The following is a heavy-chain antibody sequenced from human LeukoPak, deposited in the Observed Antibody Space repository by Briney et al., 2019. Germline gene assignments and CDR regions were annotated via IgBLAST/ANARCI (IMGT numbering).Heavy chain of an antibody. CDR2: ISYTGGT. CDR1: GGSISSYY. V-gene: IGHV4-59*01. J-gene: IGHJ4*02. D-gene: IGHD5-24*01. Sequence: SETLSLTCTVSGGSISSYYWSWIRQPPGKGLEWIGYISYTGGTNYNPSLRSRLTMSVDTSKDQISLKLSSVTAADTAVYYCARISSETHYDYWGRGTLVTVSS. CDR3: ARISSETHYDY.